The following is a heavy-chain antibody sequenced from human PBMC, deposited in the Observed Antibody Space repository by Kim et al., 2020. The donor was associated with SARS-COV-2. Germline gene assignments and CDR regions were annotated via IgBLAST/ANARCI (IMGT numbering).Heavy chain of an antibody. J-gene: IGHJ6*02. CDR2: IIPILGIA. V-gene: IGHV1-69*02. CDR3: ASTYYYGSGTQTSTDYYYYGMDV. CDR1: GGTFSSYT. D-gene: IGHD3-10*01. Sequence: SVKVSCKASGGTFSSYTISWVRQAPGQGLEWMGRIIPILGIANYAQKFQGRVTITADKSTSTAYMELSSLRSEETAVYYFASTYYYGSGTQTSTDYYYYGMDVWGQGTTVTVSS.